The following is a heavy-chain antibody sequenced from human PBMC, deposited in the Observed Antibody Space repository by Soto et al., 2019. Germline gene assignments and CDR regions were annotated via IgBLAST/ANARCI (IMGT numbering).Heavy chain of an antibody. CDR1: GFTFSYYG. CDR3: SRALRSAYDPGYYGMDV. V-gene: IGHV3-30*03. J-gene: IGHJ6*02. D-gene: IGHD5-12*01. CDR2: ISYDGRNT. Sequence: QVQLVESGGGVVQPGRSLRLSCAASGFTFSYYGMHWVRQAPGKGLEWVSFISYDGRNTDFADSVKGRFTVSRDDSKSTLYLQINSLRADDTAVYYCSRALRSAYDPGYYGMDVWGQGTTVSVSS.